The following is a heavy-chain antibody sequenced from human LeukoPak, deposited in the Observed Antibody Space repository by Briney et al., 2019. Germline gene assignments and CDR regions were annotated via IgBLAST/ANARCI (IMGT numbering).Heavy chain of an antibody. CDR2: TYYRSTWYN. J-gene: IGHJ5*02. D-gene: IGHD2-2*01. V-gene: IGHV6-1*01. Sequence: SQTLSLTCAISGDSVSSNSVTWNWNRQSPSRGLEWLGRTYYRSTWYNDNAVSVRGRITVNHDTSKNQFSLHLNSVTPEDTAVYYCARRLTQYDCFDPWGQGILVTVSS. CDR1: GDSVSSNSVT. CDR3: ARRLTQYDCFDP.